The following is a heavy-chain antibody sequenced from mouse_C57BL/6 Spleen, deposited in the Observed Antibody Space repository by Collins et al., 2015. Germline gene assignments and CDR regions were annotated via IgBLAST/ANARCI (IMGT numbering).Heavy chain of an antibody. CDR2: INPSNGGT. V-gene: IGHV1-53*01. J-gene: IGHJ4*01. Sequence: QVQLQQPGTELVKPGASVKLSCKASGYTFTSYWMHRVKQRPGQGLEWIGNINPSNGGTNYNEKFKSKATLTVDKSSSTAYMQLSSLTSEDSAVYYCAREVPGMGLLLAMDYWGQGTSVTVSS. CDR1: GYTFTSYW. CDR3: AREVPGMGLLLAMDY. D-gene: IGHD1-1*01.